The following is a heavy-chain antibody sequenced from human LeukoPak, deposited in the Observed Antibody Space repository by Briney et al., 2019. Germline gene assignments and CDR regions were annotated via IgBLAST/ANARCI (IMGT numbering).Heavy chain of an antibody. CDR2: IYPGDSDT. CDR1: GYSFTTYW. D-gene: IGHD4/OR15-4a*01. Sequence: GESLKISCKGSGYSFTTYWIGWVRQMPGKGLEWMGIIYPGDSDTRYGTSFQGQATISADKSITTAYLQWSSLRASDTAMYYCARAPIRPSVLTGWCFDLWGRGTLVTVSS. J-gene: IGHJ2*01. CDR3: ARAPIRPSVLTGWCFDL. V-gene: IGHV5-51*01.